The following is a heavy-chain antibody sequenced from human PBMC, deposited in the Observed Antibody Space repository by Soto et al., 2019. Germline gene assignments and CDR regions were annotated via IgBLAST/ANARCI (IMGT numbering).Heavy chain of an antibody. Sequence: GGSHRLSSAASGLPCRNAWMNWVRQATGKGLEWVGRIKRKTDDGTTDYAAPVKGRFTISRDDSKKMLYLQMNSLKMEDSAVYHCTTDFYDSSGFPFWGQGTLVTVSS. J-gene: IGHJ4*02. V-gene: IGHV3-15*07. CDR3: TTDFYDSSGFPF. CDR2: IKRKTDDGTT. CDR1: GLPCRNAW. D-gene: IGHD3-22*01.